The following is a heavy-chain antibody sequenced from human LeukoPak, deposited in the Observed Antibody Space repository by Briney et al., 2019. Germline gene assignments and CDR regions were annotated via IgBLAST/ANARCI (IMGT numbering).Heavy chain of an antibody. CDR3: ARGSAMAQKQLVRHFDS. D-gene: IGHD6-6*01. Sequence: ASVKVSCKASGYTFTSYGISWVRQAPGQGLEWMRWISAYNGNTKYAQKLQDRVTMTTDTSTTTAYMEVRSLTSDDTSVYYCARGSAMAQKQLVRHFDSWGQGTLVIVSS. J-gene: IGHJ4*02. CDR2: ISAYNGNT. CDR1: GYTFTSYG. V-gene: IGHV1-18*01.